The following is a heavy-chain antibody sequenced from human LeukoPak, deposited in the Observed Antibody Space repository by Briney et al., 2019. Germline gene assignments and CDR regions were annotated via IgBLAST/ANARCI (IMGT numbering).Heavy chain of an antibody. J-gene: IGHJ4*02. D-gene: IGHD6-6*01. V-gene: IGHV4-4*07. Sequence: SETLSLTCTVSGGSISSYYWSWIRQPAGKGLEWIGRIYTSGSANYNPSLKSRVTMSVATSTNQFSLKLSSVAAADTAVYYCARDPGSHSSSPDYWGQGTLVTVSS. CDR2: IYTSGSA. CDR1: GGSISSYY. CDR3: ARDPGSHSSSPDY.